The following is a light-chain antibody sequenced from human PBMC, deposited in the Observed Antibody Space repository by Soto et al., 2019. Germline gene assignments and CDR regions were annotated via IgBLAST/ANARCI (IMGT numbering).Light chain of an antibody. Sequence: IQMTQSPSTLSASVGDRVTLTFRASQSISSWLAWYQRKPGKAPKLLIYGASTLQSGVPSRFSGSGSGTDFTLTISSLQSEDFAVYYCQQYNNWWTFGQGTKVDIK. J-gene: IGKJ1*01. CDR3: QQYNNWWT. CDR2: GAS. CDR1: QSISSW. V-gene: IGKV1-5*01.